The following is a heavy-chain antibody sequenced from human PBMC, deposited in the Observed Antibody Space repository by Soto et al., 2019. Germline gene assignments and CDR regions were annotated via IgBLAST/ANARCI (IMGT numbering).Heavy chain of an antibody. V-gene: IGHV3-21*01. CDR3: ARDGGVYGVLSFDY. J-gene: IGHJ4*02. CDR1: GFTFSSYS. Sequence: EVQLVESGGGLVKPGGSLRLSCAASGFTFSSYSMNWVRQAPGKGLEWVSSISSSSSYIYYADSVKGRFTISRDNAKNSLYLQMNSLRAEDTAVYYCARDGGVYGVLSFDYWGQGTLVTVSS. CDR2: ISSSSSYI. D-gene: IGHD3-10*01.